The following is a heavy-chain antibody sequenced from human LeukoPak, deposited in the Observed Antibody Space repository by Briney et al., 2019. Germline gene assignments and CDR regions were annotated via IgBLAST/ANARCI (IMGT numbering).Heavy chain of an antibody. J-gene: IGHJ4*02. CDR2: INHSGST. V-gene: IGHV4-34*01. CDR1: GGSFSGYY. CDR3: ARKRRPLAFDY. Sequence: SETLSLTCAVYGGSFSGYYWSWIRQPPGKGLDWIGEINHSGSTNYNPSLKSRVTISVDTSKNQFSLRLSSVTAADTAVYYCARKRRPLAFDYWGQGTLVTVSS.